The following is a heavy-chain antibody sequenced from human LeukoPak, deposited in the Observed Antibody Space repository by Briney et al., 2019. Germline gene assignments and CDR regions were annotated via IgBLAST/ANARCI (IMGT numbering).Heavy chain of an antibody. CDR1: GITLSNYG. CDR3: AKRGVVIRVILVGFHKEAYYFDS. V-gene: IGHV3-23*01. D-gene: IGHD3-22*01. CDR2: ISDSSGST. J-gene: IGHJ4*02. Sequence: GGSLRLSCAVSGITLSNYGMSWVRQAPGKGLEWVAGISDSSGSTNYADSVKGRFTISRDNPKNTLYLQMNSLRAEDTAVYFCAKRGVVIRVILVGFHKEAYYFDSWGQGALVTVSS.